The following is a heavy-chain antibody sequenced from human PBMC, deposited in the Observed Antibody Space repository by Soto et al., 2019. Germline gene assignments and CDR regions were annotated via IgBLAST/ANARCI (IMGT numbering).Heavy chain of an antibody. D-gene: IGHD3-22*01. CDR2: IYYSGST. V-gene: IGHV4-30-4*01. Sequence: QVQLQESGPGLVKPSQTLSLTCTVSGGSISSGDYYWSWIRQPPGKGLEWIGYIYYSGSTYYNPSLKSRVTISVDTSKNQFSLKLGSVTAADTAVYYCARVSGYYDSRNWFDPWGQGTLVTVSS. CDR1: GGSISSGDYY. J-gene: IGHJ5*02. CDR3: ARVSGYYDSRNWFDP.